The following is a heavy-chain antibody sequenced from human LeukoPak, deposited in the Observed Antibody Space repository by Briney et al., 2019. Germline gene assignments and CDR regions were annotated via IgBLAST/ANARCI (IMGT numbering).Heavy chain of an antibody. Sequence: GGSLRLSCAASGLTFSSYAMSWVRQAPGKGLEWVSAISGSSGHTYYADSVKGRFTISRVNAENSLYLQMNNLRAEDTAVYYCARARGFGELYYFDYWGQGTLVTVSS. CDR3: ARARGFGELYYFDY. J-gene: IGHJ4*02. V-gene: IGHV3-23*01. CDR2: ISGSSGHT. D-gene: IGHD3-10*01. CDR1: GLTFSSYA.